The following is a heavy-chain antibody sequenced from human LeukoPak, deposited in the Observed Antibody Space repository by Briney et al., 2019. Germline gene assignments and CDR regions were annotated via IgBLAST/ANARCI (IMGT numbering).Heavy chain of an antibody. CDR2: IISSSSYI. J-gene: IGHJ3*02. CDR1: GFTFSSYS. D-gene: IGHD3-16*01. Sequence: GGSLRLSCAASGFTFSSYSMNWVRQAPGKGLEWVSSIISSSSYIYYADSVKGRFTISRDNAKNSLYLQMNSLRAEDTAVYYCARSDEVMNTFGGVVSQALDIWGQGTMDTVSS. CDR3: ARSDEVMNTFGGVVSQALDI. V-gene: IGHV3-21*01.